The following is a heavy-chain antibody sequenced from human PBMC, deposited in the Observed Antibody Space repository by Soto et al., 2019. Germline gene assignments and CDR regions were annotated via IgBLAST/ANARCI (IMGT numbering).Heavy chain of an antibody. CDR3: ARGSTDSYPGSRIFDF. J-gene: IGHJ4*02. CDR1: GLTFGSRA. CDR2: ITDTGGDA. V-gene: IGHV3-23*01. D-gene: IGHD3-10*01. Sequence: GGSLRLSCVASGLTFGSRAMSWVRQAPGEGLQWVSTITDTGGDAKYADSVRGRFVISRDNSKKTLYLQMTSLTAEDSAMYYCARGSTDSYPGSRIFDFWGRGTLVTVSS.